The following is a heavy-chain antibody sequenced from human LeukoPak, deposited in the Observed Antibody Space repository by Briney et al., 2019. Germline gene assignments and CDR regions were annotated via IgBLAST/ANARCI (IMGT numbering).Heavy chain of an antibody. CDR2: IYTSGST. D-gene: IGHD3-22*01. CDR3: ARLAMIVGTYYMDV. CDR1: GGSISNYY. J-gene: IGHJ6*03. V-gene: IGHV4-4*07. Sequence: SETLSLTCTVSGGSISNYYWSWIRQPAGKGLEWIGRIYTSGSTNYNPSLKSRVTISVDTSKNQFSLKLSSVTAADTAVYYCARLAMIVGTYYMDVWGKGTTVTVSS.